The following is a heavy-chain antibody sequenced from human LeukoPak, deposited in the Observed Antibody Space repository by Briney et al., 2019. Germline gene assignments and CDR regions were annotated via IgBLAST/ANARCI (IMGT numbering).Heavy chain of an antibody. D-gene: IGHD6-6*01. CDR1: GYTFIAYY. Sequence: ASVKVSCKSSGYTFIAYYMHWVRQAPGQGLEWMGWINPNSGDTNYGQKLPGRVPVTRDPSIRTAYMELSGRRFDDTAVYFCARDAVRLSSVAAHFDSWGQGTLVTVSS. CDR2: INPNSGDT. V-gene: IGHV1-2*02. CDR3: ARDAVRLSSVAAHFDS. J-gene: IGHJ4*02.